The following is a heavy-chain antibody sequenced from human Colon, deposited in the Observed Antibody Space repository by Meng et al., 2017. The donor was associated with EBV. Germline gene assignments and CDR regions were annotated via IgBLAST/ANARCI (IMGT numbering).Heavy chain of an antibody. D-gene: IGHD3-10*01. V-gene: IGHV4-39*01. Sequence: ESGPGPVKPSETLSLTGTVFGGSISSNGFYWDWVRQPPGKGLEWIGAISHSGSTSYNPSLQSRVTMFVDTSKNQFSLMLTSVTATDTAVYYCARRRGGSGRDCWGQGTLVTVSS. J-gene: IGHJ4*02. CDR3: ARRRGGSGRDC. CDR2: ISHSGST. CDR1: GGSISSNGFY.